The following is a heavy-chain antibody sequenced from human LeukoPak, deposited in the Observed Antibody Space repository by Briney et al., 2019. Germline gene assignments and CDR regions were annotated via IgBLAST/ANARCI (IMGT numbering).Heavy chain of an antibody. Sequence: PSETLSLTCTVSGGSISSSSYYWGWIRQPPGKGLEWIGSIYYSGSTYYNPSLKSRVTISVDTSKNQFSLKLSSVTAADTAVYYCARRSRRDYDFLRDYYFDYWGQGTLVTVSS. V-gene: IGHV4-39*01. CDR3: ARRSRRDYDFLRDYYFDY. CDR1: GGSISSSSYY. J-gene: IGHJ4*02. CDR2: IYYSGST. D-gene: IGHD3-3*01.